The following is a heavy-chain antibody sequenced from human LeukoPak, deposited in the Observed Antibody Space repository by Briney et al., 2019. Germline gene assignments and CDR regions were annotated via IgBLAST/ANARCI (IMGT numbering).Heavy chain of an antibody. Sequence: SETLSLTCAVYGGSFSGYYWSWIRQPPGKGLEWIGEINHSGSTNYNPSLKSRVTISVDTSKNQFSLKLSSVTAPDTAVYYCARSRLVRPGDWFDPWGQGTLVTVSS. CDR1: GGSFSGYY. CDR2: INHSGST. D-gene: IGHD3-9*01. J-gene: IGHJ5*02. V-gene: IGHV4-34*01. CDR3: ARSRLVRPGDWFDP.